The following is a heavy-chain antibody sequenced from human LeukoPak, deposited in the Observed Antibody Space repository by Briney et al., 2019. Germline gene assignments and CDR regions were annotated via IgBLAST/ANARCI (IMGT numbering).Heavy chain of an antibody. CDR3: ARVAEIYCSSTSCHNAVYFQH. Sequence: SETLSLTCTVSGGSISSSSYYWGWIRQPPGKGLEWIGSIYYSGSTYYNPSLKSRVTISVDTSKNQFSLKLSSVTAADTAVYYCARVAEIYCSSTSCHNAVYFQHWDQGTLVTVSS. D-gene: IGHD2-2*01. V-gene: IGHV4-39*07. J-gene: IGHJ1*01. CDR2: IYYSGST. CDR1: GGSISSSSYY.